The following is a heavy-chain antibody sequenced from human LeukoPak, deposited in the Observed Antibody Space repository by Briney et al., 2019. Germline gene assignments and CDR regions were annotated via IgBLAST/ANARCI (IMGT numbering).Heavy chain of an antibody. CDR2: ISYDGSNK. D-gene: IGHD2-2*01. CDR3: ARDFTRPRGNIVVVPAYYFDY. J-gene: IGHJ4*02. V-gene: IGHV3-30*04. Sequence: GGSLRLSCAASGFTFSSYAMHWVRQAPGKGLEWMAVISYDGSNKYYADSVKGRFTISRDNSKNTLYLQMNSLRAEDTAVYYCARDFTRPRGNIVVVPAYYFDYWGQGTLVTVSS. CDR1: GFTFSSYA.